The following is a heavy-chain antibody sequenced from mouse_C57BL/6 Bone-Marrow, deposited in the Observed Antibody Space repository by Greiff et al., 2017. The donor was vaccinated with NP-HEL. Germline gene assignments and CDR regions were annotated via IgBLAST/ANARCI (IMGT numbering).Heavy chain of an antibody. Sequence: VQLQQPGAELVRPGSSVKLSCKASGYTFTSYWMDWVKQRPGQGLEWIGNIYPSDSETHYNQKFKDKATLTVDKSSSTAYMQLSSLTSEDSAVYDCARWVYGYYYAMDYWGQGTSVTVSS. V-gene: IGHV1-61*01. D-gene: IGHD1-1*02. CDR3: ARWVYGYYYAMDY. J-gene: IGHJ4*01. CDR2: IYPSDSET. CDR1: GYTFTSYW.